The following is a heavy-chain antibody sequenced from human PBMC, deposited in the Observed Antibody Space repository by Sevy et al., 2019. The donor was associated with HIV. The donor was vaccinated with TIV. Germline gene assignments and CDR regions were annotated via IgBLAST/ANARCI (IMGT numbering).Heavy chain of an antibody. Sequence: GGSLRLSCAASGFTFSSYAMSWVRQAPGKGLEWVSAISGSGGSTYYADSVKGRFTISRDNSKNTLYLQMNSLRAEDTAVYYCAKDREGGYSGYHSDYWGQGTLVTVSS. V-gene: IGHV3-23*01. CDR3: AKDREGGYSGYHSDY. J-gene: IGHJ4*02. CDR2: ISGSGGST. D-gene: IGHD5-12*01. CDR1: GFTFSSYA.